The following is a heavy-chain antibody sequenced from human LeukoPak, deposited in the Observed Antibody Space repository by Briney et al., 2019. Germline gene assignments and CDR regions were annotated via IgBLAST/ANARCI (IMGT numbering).Heavy chain of an antibody. CDR3: ARVQRDDAFDI. CDR1: RFTFSSYW. V-gene: IGHV3-7*03. CDR2: IKEDGSEI. J-gene: IGHJ3*02. Sequence: PGGSLRLSCVGSRFTFSSYWMSWVRQAPGKGLEWVANIKEDGSEIYYVASVKGRFTISRDNAKNSLYLQMNSLRAEDTALYYCARVQRDDAFDIWGQGTMVTVSS.